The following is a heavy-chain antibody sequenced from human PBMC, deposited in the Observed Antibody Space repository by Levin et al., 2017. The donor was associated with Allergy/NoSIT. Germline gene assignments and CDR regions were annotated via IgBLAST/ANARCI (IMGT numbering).Heavy chain of an antibody. J-gene: IGHJ3*02. D-gene: IGHD5-18*01. Sequence: SSETLSLTCAVYGGSFSGYYWSWIRQPPGKGLEWIGEINHSGSTNYNPSLKSRVTISVDTSKNQFSLKLSSGTAADTAVYYCARWTTWIQLWLWAFDIWGQGTMVTVSS. CDR1: GGSFSGYY. V-gene: IGHV4-34*01. CDR2: INHSGST. CDR3: ARWTTWIQLWLWAFDI.